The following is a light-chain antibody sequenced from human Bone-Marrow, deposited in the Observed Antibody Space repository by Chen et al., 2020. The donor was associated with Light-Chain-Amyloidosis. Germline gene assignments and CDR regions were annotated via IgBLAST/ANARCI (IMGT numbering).Light chain of an antibody. CDR3: QQRSSWPT. V-gene: IGKV3-11*01. CDR2: DAS. J-gene: IGKJ5*01. CDR1: ESISFY. Sequence: EIVLTQSPATVSLSPGDTATLSCRASESISFYLTWYQQKPGQAPRLLIYDASHRATGIPARFSGSGSGTDFTLTSTNLEPDDFAVYYCQQRSSWPTFGHGTRLEI.